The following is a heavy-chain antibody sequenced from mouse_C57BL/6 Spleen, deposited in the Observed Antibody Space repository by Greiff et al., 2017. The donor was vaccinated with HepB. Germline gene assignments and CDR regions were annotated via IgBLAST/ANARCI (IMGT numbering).Heavy chain of an antibody. CDR2: IDPSDSET. Sequence: QVQLKQPGAELVRPGSSVKLSCKASGYTFTSYWMHWVKQRPIQGLEWIGNIDPSDSETHYNQKFKDKATLTVDKSSSTAYMQLSSLTSEDSAVYYCARDHGGSLYWYFEVWGKGTTVTDSS. CDR1: GYTFTSYW. J-gene: IGHJ1*03. V-gene: IGHV1-52*01. D-gene: IGHD1-1*02. CDR3: ARDHGGSLYWYFEV.